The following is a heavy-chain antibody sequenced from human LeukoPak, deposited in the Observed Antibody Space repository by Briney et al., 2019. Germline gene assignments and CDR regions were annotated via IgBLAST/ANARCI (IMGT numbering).Heavy chain of an antibody. CDR1: GYTFTSYD. CDR3: ARDYYCTNGVCSTAQFDY. Sequence: ASVKVSCKVSGYTFTSYDINWVRQATGQGPEWMGCTNPNTGNTGYAQKFQGRVTMSRNTSISTAYMELSSLRSEDSAVYYCARDYYCTNGVCSTAQFDYWGQGTLVTVSS. CDR2: TNPNTGNT. J-gene: IGHJ4*02. V-gene: IGHV1-8*01. D-gene: IGHD2-8*01.